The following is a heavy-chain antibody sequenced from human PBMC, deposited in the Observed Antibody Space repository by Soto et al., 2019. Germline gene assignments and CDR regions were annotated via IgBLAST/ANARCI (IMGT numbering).Heavy chain of an antibody. J-gene: IGHJ4*02. V-gene: IGHV2-5*02. CDR1: GFSLSSTRMA. D-gene: IGHD6-19*01. CDR3: AHFVVAGLGYPFDY. CDR2: IYWDDDK. Sequence: QITLKESGPTLVKPTQTLTLTCTFSGFSLSSTRMAVGWIRQPPGKALEWLALIYWDDDKRYSPFLKSRLTITKETSKNKVFITMSNMDPVDTARYYCAHFVVAGLGYPFDYWGQGTLVTVSS.